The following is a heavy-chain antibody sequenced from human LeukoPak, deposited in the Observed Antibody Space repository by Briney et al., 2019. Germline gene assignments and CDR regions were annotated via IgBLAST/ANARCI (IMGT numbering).Heavy chain of an antibody. CDR3: AKSFGDYSSTWNTRNWFDP. Sequence: GSLRLSCAASRFTFSNYAMNWVRQAPGKGLEWVSAISGSGGATYYADSVKGRFTISRDNSKNRLYLQMNSLRAEDTAVYYCAKSFGDYSSTWNTRNWFDPWGQGTLVAVSS. V-gene: IGHV3-23*01. D-gene: IGHD6-13*01. J-gene: IGHJ5*02. CDR2: ISGSGGAT. CDR1: RFTFSNYA.